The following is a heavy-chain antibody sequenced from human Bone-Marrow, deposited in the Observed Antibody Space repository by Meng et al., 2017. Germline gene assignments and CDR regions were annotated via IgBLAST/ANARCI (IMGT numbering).Heavy chain of an antibody. CDR2: TYYRSKWYN. CDR1: GDSVSSNSAA. J-gene: IGHJ5*02. D-gene: IGHD7-27*01. CDR3: ARVQSRNWGDNWFDP. V-gene: IGHV6-1*01. Sequence: SETLSLTCAISGDSVSSNSAAWNWIRQSPSRGLEWLGRTYYRSKWYNDYALSVKSRITINPDTSKNQFSLQLNSVTPEDTAVYYCARVQSRNWGDNWFDPWGQGSLVTVSS.